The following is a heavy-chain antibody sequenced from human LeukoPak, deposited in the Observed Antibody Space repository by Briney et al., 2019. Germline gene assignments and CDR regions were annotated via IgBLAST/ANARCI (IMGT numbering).Heavy chain of an antibody. D-gene: IGHD3-3*01. CDR1: GYTFTSYA. J-gene: IGHJ3*02. CDR3: ATITIFGVVIDDAFDI. V-gene: IGHV7-4-1*02. Sequence: ASVKVSCKASGYTFTSYAMNWVRQAPGQGLEWMGWINTNTGNPTYAQGFTGRFVFSLDTSVSTAYLQISSLKAEDTAVYYCATITIFGVVIDDAFDIWGQGTMVTVSS. CDR2: INTNTGNP.